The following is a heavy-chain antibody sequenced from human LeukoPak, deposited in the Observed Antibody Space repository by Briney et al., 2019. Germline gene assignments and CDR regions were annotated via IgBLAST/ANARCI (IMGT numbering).Heavy chain of an antibody. J-gene: IGHJ4*02. Sequence: GGSLRLSCAASGFTSRDYTMNWVRQAPGKGLEWVSAISKSSTYIKYADSVKGRFTVSRDNAKNSLFLQMNSLRVEDTAVYYCAREVVIVVEPAANTIDYWGQGTRVTVSS. CDR3: AREVVIVVEPAANTIDY. D-gene: IGHD2-2*01. CDR1: GFTSRDYT. V-gene: IGHV3-21*01. CDR2: ISKSSTYI.